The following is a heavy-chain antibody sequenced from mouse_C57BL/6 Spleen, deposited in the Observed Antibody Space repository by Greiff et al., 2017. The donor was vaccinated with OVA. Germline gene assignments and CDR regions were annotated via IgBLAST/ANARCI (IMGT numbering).Heavy chain of an antibody. Sequence: VQLQQPGAELVRPGSSVKLSCKASGYTFTSYWMEWVKQRPGQGLEWIGNIYPSDSETHYNQKFKDKATLTVDKSSSTAYMQLSSLTSEDSAVYYCARGDYGNRFAYWGQGTLVTVSA. J-gene: IGHJ3*01. CDR2: IYPSDSET. CDR3: ARGDYGNRFAY. V-gene: IGHV1-61*01. D-gene: IGHD2-1*01. CDR1: GYTFTSYW.